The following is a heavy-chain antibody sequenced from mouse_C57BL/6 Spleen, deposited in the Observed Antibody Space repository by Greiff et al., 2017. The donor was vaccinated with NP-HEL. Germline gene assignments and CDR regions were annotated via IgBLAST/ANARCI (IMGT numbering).Heavy chain of an antibody. Sequence: EVHLVESGGGLVKPGGSLKLSCAASGFTFSSYAMSWVRQTPEKRLEWVATISDGGSYTYYPDNVKGRFTISRDNAKNNLYLQMSHLKSEDTAMYYCARDRAQATAFDYWGQGTTLTVSS. CDR2: ISDGGSYT. D-gene: IGHD3-2*02. V-gene: IGHV5-4*01. CDR3: ARDRAQATAFDY. J-gene: IGHJ2*01. CDR1: GFTFSSYA.